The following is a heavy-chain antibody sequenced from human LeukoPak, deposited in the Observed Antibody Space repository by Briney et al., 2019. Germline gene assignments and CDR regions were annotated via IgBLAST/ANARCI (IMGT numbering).Heavy chain of an antibody. J-gene: IGHJ4*02. CDR3: AKDRPNYYDSSGHYYRRNGDY. D-gene: IGHD3-22*01. CDR1: GFTFNIYA. V-gene: IGHV3-23*01. Sequence: PGGSLRLSCAASGFTFNIYAMSWVRQAPGKGLEWVSSITSSGTGTFYADSVKGRFTISRDNSESTLYLQMNSLRAEDTAVYHCAKDRPNYYDSSGHYYRRNGDYWGQGTLVTVSS. CDR2: ITSSGTGT.